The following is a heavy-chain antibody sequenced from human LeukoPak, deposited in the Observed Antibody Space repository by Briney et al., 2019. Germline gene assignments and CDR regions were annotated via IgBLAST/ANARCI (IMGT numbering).Heavy chain of an antibody. Sequence: GGSLRLSCAASGFTFSSYSMNWVRQAPGKGLEWVSYISSSSSTIYYADSVKGRFTISRDNAKNSLYLQMNSLRAEDTAVYYCAKKGLEYYYYYYMDVWGKGTTVTISS. CDR2: ISSSSSTI. CDR3: AKKGLEYYYYYYMDV. J-gene: IGHJ6*03. CDR1: GFTFSSYS. V-gene: IGHV3-48*01.